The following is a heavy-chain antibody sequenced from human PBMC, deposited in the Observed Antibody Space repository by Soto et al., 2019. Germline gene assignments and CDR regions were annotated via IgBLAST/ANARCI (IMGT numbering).Heavy chain of an antibody. CDR3: AREISIQLWLTFDY. CDR2: ISYDGSNK. V-gene: IGHV3-30-3*01. J-gene: IGHJ4*02. CDR1: GFTFSSYA. Sequence: PGGSLRLSCAASGFTFSSYAMHWVRQAPGKGLEWVAVISYDGSNKYYADSVKGRFTISRDNSKNTLYLQMNSLRAEDTAVYYCAREISIQLWLTFDYWGQGTLVTVS. D-gene: IGHD5-18*01.